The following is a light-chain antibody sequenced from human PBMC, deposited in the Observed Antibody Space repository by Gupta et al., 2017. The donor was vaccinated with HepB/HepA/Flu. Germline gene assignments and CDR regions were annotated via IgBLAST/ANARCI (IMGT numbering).Light chain of an antibody. CDR3: QQHYGTIPT. J-gene: IGKJ1*01. Sequence: DIVMTQSPDSLAVSLGEKATINCKSSQSILYSSNNKNYLAWYQQKPGQPPKLLIYWASTRESGVPDRFSGSGSGTDFTLTISSLQAEDVAVYHCQQHYGTIPTCGQGTKVEIK. CDR1: QSILYSSNNKNY. CDR2: WAS. V-gene: IGKV4-1*01.